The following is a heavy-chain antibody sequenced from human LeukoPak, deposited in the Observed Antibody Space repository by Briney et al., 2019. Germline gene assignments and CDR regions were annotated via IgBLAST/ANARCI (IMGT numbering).Heavy chain of an antibody. D-gene: IGHD2-2*01. J-gene: IGHJ6*03. Sequence: ASVKVSCKASGYTFTSYYVHWVRQAPGQGLEWMGIINPSGGSTSYAQKFQGRVTMTRDTSTSTVYMELSSLRSEDTAVYYCARAPVSPNCSSTSCYGIYYYYYYYMDVWGKGTTVTVSS. CDR2: INPSGGST. CDR1: GYTFTSYY. V-gene: IGHV1-46*01. CDR3: ARAPVSPNCSSTSCYGIYYYYYYYMDV.